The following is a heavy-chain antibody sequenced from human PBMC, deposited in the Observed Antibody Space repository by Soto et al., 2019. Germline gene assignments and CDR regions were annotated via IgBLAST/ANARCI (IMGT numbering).Heavy chain of an antibody. Sequence: SVKVSCKASGYTFTGYYMHWVRQAPVQGLEWMGGIIPISETTNYAQIFQGRVSIVAEKSRSTAYMWLSRLRSEDTAVYYCATALLSASDASGGYDPYFHCMDVWGHGTPVTGSS. CDR1: GYTFTGYY. J-gene: IGHJ6*02. CDR2: IIPISETT. D-gene: IGHD3-22*01. CDR3: ATALLSASDASGGYDPYFHCMDV. V-gene: IGHV1-69*06.